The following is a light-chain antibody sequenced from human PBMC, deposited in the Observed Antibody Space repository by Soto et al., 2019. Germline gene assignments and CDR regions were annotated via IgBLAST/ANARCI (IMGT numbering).Light chain of an antibody. Sequence: EIVLTQSPGTLSLSPGERATLSCRASQSVSSNYLAWYQQKPGQAPRLIVYGASSRATGIPDRFSGSGSGTDFTLTISRLETEDFAVYYCQQYGSSPGTFGQGSKVEIK. CDR3: QQYGSSPGT. V-gene: IGKV3-20*01. J-gene: IGKJ1*01. CDR1: QSVSSNY. CDR2: GAS.